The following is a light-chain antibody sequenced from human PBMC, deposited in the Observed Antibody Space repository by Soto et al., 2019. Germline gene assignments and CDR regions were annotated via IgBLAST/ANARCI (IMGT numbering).Light chain of an antibody. CDR2: LAS. J-gene: IGKJ5*01. CDR1: QSVSNN. Sequence: EIVMTQSPATLSVSPWEGVTLSCSASQSVSNNLDWYQQKPGPAPRLLIYLASTWAPGIAARFSVSGSGTELTLTISSLQSEDFEVYVCQHYNNWSSVTFGRGTRVEIK. CDR3: QHYNNWSSVT. V-gene: IGKV3D-15*01.